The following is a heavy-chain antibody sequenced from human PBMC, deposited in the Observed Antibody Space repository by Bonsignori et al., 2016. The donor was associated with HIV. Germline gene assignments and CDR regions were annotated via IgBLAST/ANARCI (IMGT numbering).Heavy chain of an antibody. Sequence: WIRQPPGKGLEWVSSISSSSSYIYYADSVKGRFTISRDNAKNSLYLQMNSLRAEDTAVYYCASPSPRWLQPDAFDIWGQGTMVTVSS. CDR3: ASPSPRWLQPDAFDI. V-gene: IGHV3-21*01. CDR2: ISSSSSYI. D-gene: IGHD5-24*01. J-gene: IGHJ3*02.